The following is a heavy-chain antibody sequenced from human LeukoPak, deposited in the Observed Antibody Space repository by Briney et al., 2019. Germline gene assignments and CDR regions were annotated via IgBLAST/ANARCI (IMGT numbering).Heavy chain of an antibody. CDR1: GGSLSSSSYY. V-gene: IGHV4-61*01. Sequence: SETLSLTCTVSGGSLSSSSYYWSWLRQPPGRGLEWIAYISDIGSINYNPSLKSRVTISLDTSKNQFSLKLSSVTAADTAVYYCAGHHPRNTVDFWGQGTLVTVSS. J-gene: IGHJ4*02. CDR2: ISDIGSI. CDR3: AGHHPRNTVDF. D-gene: IGHD2-8*02.